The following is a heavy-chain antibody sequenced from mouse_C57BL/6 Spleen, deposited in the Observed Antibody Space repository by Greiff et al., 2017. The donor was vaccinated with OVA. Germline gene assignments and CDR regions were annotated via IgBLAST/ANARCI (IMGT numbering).Heavy chain of an antibody. Sequence: QVQLQQPGAELVRPGSSVKLSCKASGYTFTSYWMDWVKQRPGQGLEWIGNIYPSDSETHYNQKFKDKATLTVDKFSSTAYMQLSSLTSEDSAVYYCARGIYDGSLMDYWGQGTSVTVSS. V-gene: IGHV1-61*01. CDR2: IYPSDSET. CDR3: ARGIYDGSLMDY. CDR1: GYTFTSYW. J-gene: IGHJ4*01. D-gene: IGHD2-3*01.